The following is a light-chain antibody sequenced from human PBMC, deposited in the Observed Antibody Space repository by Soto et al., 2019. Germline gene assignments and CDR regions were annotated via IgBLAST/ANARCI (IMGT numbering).Light chain of an antibody. J-gene: IGKJ3*01. V-gene: IGKV3-20*01. CDR3: QQYGNSLFT. CDR2: ATS. Sequence: EIVLTQSPGTLSLSPGERATLSCRASQTVSSGYLAWYQQKPGQAPRLLIYATSTRATGIPYRFSGSGSGTDFTLTISRLEPEDFAVYYCQQYGNSLFTFGPGTKVDI. CDR1: QTVSSGY.